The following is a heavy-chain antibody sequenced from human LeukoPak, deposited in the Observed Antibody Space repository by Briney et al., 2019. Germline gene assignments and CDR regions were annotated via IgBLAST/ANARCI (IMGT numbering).Heavy chain of an antibody. CDR1: GGSISSGDYY. V-gene: IGHV4-30-4*01. CDR2: IYYSGST. Sequence: SQTLSLTCTVSGGSISSGDYYWSWIRQPPGTGLEWLGYIYYSGSTYYNPSLKSRVTISVDTSKNQFSLKLSSVTAADTAVYYCARGGSCSGGSCYSGFDYWGQGTLVTVSS. J-gene: IGHJ4*02. D-gene: IGHD2-15*01. CDR3: ARGGSCSGGSCYSGFDY.